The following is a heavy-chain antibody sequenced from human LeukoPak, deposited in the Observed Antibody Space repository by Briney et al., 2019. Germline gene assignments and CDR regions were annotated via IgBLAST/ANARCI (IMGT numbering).Heavy chain of an antibody. D-gene: IGHD3-10*01. CDR2: INPSGGST. Sequence: GASVKVSCKASGYTFASYYMHWVRQAPGQGLEWMGIINPSGGSTSYAQKFQGRVTMTRDMSTSTVYMELSSLRSEDTAVYYCARVGRGSLGSDAFDIWGQGTMVTVSS. J-gene: IGHJ3*02. V-gene: IGHV1-46*01. CDR1: GYTFASYY. CDR3: ARVGRGSLGSDAFDI.